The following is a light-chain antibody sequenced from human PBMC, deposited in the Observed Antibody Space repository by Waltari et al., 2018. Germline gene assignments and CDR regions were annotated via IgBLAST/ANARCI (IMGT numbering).Light chain of an antibody. CDR1: QSVHNY. Sequence: DIVLTQSPAILSLSPGERASLSCRASQSVHNYLAWYQQKPGQAPRLLIYDVSNRATDIPARFSGSGFATDFTLPISSLEPEDFAVYYCQQRRAWPLTFGGGTKVEIK. V-gene: IGKV3-11*01. J-gene: IGKJ4*01. CDR3: QQRRAWPLT. CDR2: DVS.